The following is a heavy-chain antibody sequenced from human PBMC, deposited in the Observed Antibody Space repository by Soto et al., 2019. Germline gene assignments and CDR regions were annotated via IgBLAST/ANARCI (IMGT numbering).Heavy chain of an antibody. CDR3: AKVRQLGPKYYYYYYMDV. J-gene: IGHJ6*03. Sequence: GGSLRLSCAASGFTFSSYGMHWVRQAPGKGLEWVAVISYDGSNKYYADSVKGRFTISRDNSKNTLYLQMNSLRAEDTAVYYCAKVRQLGPKYYYYYYMDVWGKGTTVTVSS. CDR1: GFTFSSYG. CDR2: ISYDGSNK. D-gene: IGHD6-13*01. V-gene: IGHV3-30*18.